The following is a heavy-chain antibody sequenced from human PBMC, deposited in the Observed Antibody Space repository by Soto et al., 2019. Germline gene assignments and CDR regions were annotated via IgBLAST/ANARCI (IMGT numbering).Heavy chain of an antibody. CDR1: GYSFTSYW. D-gene: IGHD5-18*01. CDR3: ARQGYSYDTYYYYGMDV. Sequence: ESLKISCKGSGYSFTSYWIGWVRQMPGKGLEWMGIIYPGDSDTRYSPSFQGQVTISADKSISTAYLQWSSLKASDTAMYYCARQGYSYDTYYYYGMDVWGQGTTVTVSS. V-gene: IGHV5-51*01. CDR2: IYPGDSDT. J-gene: IGHJ6*02.